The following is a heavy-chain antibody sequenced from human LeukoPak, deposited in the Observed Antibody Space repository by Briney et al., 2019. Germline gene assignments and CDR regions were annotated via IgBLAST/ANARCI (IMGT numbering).Heavy chain of an antibody. V-gene: IGHV3-20*04. Sequence: GGSLRLSCAASGFTFDDYGMIWVRQAPGKGLESLSRINWNGGSTGYADSVKGRFTISRDNAKNSLYLQMNSLRAEDTALYYFARGPAGVEFDYWGQGTLVPVSS. D-gene: IGHD3-10*01. J-gene: IGHJ4*02. CDR1: GFTFDDYG. CDR2: INWNGGST. CDR3: ARGPAGVEFDY.